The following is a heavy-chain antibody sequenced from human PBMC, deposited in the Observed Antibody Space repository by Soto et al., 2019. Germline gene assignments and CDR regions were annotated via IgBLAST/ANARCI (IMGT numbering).Heavy chain of an antibody. CDR2: MYHSGTT. Sequence: PSETLSLTSTASNYSISRGYYGGWIRQSPGEGLEWIVSMYHSGTTYYNPSLKSRVTISIDTSKNQFSLKLTSVTSADTAVYFCARVAFGPIDYWGQGTLVTVSS. CDR3: ARVAFGPIDY. J-gene: IGHJ4*02. CDR1: NYSISRGYY. V-gene: IGHV4-38-2*02. D-gene: IGHD3-16*01.